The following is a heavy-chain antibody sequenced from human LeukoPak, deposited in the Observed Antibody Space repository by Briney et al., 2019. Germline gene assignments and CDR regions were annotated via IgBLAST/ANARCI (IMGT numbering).Heavy chain of an antibody. Sequence: PGGSLRLSCAASGFTFSSHGMHWVRQAPGKGLEWVAFIRYDGSNKYYADSVKDRFTISRDNSKNTLYLQMNSLRAEDTAVYYCAKDGLGSGSYSDYWGQGTLVTVSS. V-gene: IGHV3-30*02. CDR2: IRYDGSNK. CDR3: AKDGLGSGSYSDY. CDR1: GFTFSSHG. J-gene: IGHJ4*02. D-gene: IGHD1-26*01.